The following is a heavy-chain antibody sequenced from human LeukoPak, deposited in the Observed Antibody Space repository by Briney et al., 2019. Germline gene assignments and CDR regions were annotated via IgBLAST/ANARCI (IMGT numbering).Heavy chain of an antibody. CDR2: ISSSSSTM. V-gene: IGHV3-48*02. J-gene: IGHJ6*02. D-gene: IGHD3-3*01. CDR3: ARVILEWGSYGMDV. Sequence: LGGSLRLSCAASGFTFSSYSMNWVRQAPGRGLEWVSYISSSSSTMYYADSVKGRFTISRDNVKNSLYLQMNSLRDEDTAVYYCARVILEWGSYGMDVWGQGTTVTVSS. CDR1: GFTFSSYS.